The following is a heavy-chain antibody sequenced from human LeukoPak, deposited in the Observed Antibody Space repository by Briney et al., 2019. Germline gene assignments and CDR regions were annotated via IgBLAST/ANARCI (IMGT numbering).Heavy chain of an antibody. Sequence: GGSLRLSCAASGFTVSSNYMSWVRQAPGKGLEWVSVIYSGGSTYYADSVKGRFTISRDNSKNTLYLQMNSLRAEDTAVYYCARGTPLWFGEPLFDYWGQGTLVTVSS. CDR3: ARGTPLWFGEPLFDY. CDR2: IYSGGST. D-gene: IGHD3-10*01. V-gene: IGHV3-53*01. CDR1: GFTVSSNY. J-gene: IGHJ4*02.